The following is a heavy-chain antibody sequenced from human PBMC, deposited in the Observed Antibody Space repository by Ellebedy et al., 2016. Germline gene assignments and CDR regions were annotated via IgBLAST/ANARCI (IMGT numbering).Heavy chain of an antibody. V-gene: IGHV4-59*01. CDR2: TYHNGRT. Sequence: SETLSLXXSVSGGSINTYYCTWIRQPPGKGLEWIGHTYHNGRTNYNPSLKSRVTISVDTSKNQFSLTLTSVTAADTAVYYCARASAVTKYYHAMDVWGQGTTVTVSS. CDR3: ARASAVTKYYHAMDV. CDR1: GGSINTYY. D-gene: IGHD4-17*01. J-gene: IGHJ6*02.